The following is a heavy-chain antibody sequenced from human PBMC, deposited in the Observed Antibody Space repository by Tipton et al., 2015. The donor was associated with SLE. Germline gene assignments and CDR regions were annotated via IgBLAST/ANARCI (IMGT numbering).Heavy chain of an antibody. Sequence: LRLSCTVSGGSISSHYWSWIRQPPGKGLEWIGYIYYSGSTNYNPSLKSRVTISVDTSKNQFSLKLSSVTAADTAVYYCARDRRARLEGDAFDIWGQGTMVTVSS. CDR1: GGSISSHY. J-gene: IGHJ3*02. CDR2: IYYSGST. V-gene: IGHV4-59*11. CDR3: ARDRRARLEGDAFDI. D-gene: IGHD1-1*01.